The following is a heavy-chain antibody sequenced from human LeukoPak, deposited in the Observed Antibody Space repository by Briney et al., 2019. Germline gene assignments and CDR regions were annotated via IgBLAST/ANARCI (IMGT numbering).Heavy chain of an antibody. J-gene: IGHJ4*02. CDR1: GYNFISNW. D-gene: IGHD5-12*01. V-gene: IGHV5-51*01. Sequence: LGESLKISCQGSGYNFISNWIGWVRQTPGKGLEFLGIIYPHDSATIYSPSFQGQVTVSADKSISTAYLQWNSLKSSDTGMYYCARVDRRGYSDYTAILPDYWGQGTLVTVSS. CDR3: ARVDRRGYSDYTAILPDY. CDR2: IYPHDSAT.